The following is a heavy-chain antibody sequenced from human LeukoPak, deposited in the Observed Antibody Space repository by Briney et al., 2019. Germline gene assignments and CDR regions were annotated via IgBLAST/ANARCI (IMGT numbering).Heavy chain of an antibody. CDR1: GFTFSNAW. CDR3: ARTMTTVTTLDY. D-gene: IGHD4-11*01. CDR2: IWYDGSNK. J-gene: IGHJ4*02. Sequence: PGGSLRLSCAASGFTFSNAWMNWVRQAPGKGLEWVAVIWYDGSNKYYADSVKGRFTISRDNSKNTLYLQMNSLRAEDTAVYYCARTMTTVTTLDYWGQGTLVTVSS. V-gene: IGHV3-33*08.